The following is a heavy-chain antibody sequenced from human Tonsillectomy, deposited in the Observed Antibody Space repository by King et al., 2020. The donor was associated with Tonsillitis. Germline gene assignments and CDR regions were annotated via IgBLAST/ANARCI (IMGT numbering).Heavy chain of an antibody. CDR1: GYTFTTYS. Sequence: VQLVESGAEVKKPGASVKVSCKASGYTFTTYSMHWVRQAPGQGLEWMGIINPNGGSTNYAQRFQGRVTMTGDPSTGTVYMELSSLRSEDTAVYYCTRVGPTTDYWGQGTLVTVSS. D-gene: IGHD5-12*01. V-gene: IGHV1-46*03. CDR3: TRVGPTTDY. CDR2: INPNGGST. J-gene: IGHJ4*02.